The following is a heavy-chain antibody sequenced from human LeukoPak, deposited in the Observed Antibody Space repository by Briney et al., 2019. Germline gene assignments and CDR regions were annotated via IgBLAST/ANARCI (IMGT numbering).Heavy chain of an antibody. Sequence: GGSLRLSCAVSGFTFSSYWMTWVRQAPGKGLEWVATIKKDGSEKYYVDSVKGRFTISRDNAKKSLFLQMNSLRAEDTAVYYCARDHLWGSDYWGQGTLVTVSS. V-gene: IGHV3-7*01. CDR1: GFTFSSYW. D-gene: IGHD3-16*01. J-gene: IGHJ4*02. CDR3: ARDHLWGSDY. CDR2: IKKDGSEK.